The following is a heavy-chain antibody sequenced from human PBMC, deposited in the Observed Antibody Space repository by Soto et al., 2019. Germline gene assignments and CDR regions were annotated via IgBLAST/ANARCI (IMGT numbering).Heavy chain of an antibody. CDR1: GDSVTISDYY. D-gene: IGHD3-22*01. Sequence: QLQLQESGPGLVKPSETLSLTCTVSGDSVTISDYYWGWIRQPPGKGLEWIGSIHYSGSTYYNPSLKSRVTISGDTSNQLFSLKLTSVTAADAAVYYCAAHDSGGYYAEYWGQGTLVTVSA. J-gene: IGHJ4*02. CDR2: IHYSGST. V-gene: IGHV4-39*01. CDR3: AAHDSGGYYAEY.